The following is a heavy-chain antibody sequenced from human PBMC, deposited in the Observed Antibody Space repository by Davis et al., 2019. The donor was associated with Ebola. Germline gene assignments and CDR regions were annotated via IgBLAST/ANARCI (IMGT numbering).Heavy chain of an antibody. CDR3: ARDSRWLVPGTYYYYGMDV. V-gene: IGHV4-39*02. J-gene: IGHJ6*02. D-gene: IGHD6-19*01. Sequence: SETLSLTCTVSGGSISSSYWGWIRQPPGKGLEWIGSIYYSGSTYYNPSLKSRVTISVDTSKNHFSLKLSSVTAADTAVYYCARDSRWLVPGTYYYYGMDVWGQGTTVTVSS. CDR2: IYYSGST. CDR1: GGSISSSY.